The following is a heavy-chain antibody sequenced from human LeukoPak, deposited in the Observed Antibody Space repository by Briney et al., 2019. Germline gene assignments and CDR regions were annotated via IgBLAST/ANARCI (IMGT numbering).Heavy chain of an antibody. CDR2: ISHSGSA. V-gene: IGHV4-34*01. CDR1: DGSFSDHY. J-gene: IGHJ4*02. Sequence: PSETLSLTCAVYDGSFSDHYWSWIRQPPGKGLEWIGEISHSGSANLNPSLKSRVTISVDTSKNQFSLKLTSVTAADTAVYYCARGYPATVFDYWGLGTLVTVSS. CDR3: ARGYPATVFDY. D-gene: IGHD2-2*01.